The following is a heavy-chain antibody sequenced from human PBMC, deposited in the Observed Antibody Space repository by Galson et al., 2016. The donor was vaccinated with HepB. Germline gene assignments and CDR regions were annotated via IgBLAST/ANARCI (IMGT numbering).Heavy chain of an antibody. CDR3: AIYIHPKFDP. CDR1: GVTFARYS. J-gene: IGHJ5*02. V-gene: IGHV3-23*01. Sequence: SLRLSCAASGVTFARYSMTWVRQAPGKGLEWVSAMGGPGDGPYYADSVQGRFILSRDESYNTVYLQMNSLRAEDTAIYYCAIYIHPKFDPWGQGTLVTVSP. CDR2: MGGPGDGP. D-gene: IGHD2-2*02.